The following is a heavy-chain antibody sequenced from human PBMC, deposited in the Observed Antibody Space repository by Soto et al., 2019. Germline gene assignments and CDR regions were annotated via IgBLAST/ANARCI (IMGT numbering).Heavy chain of an antibody. CDR1: GFTFNNYG. V-gene: IGHV3-23*01. CDR3: LKGWYGNDQIDY. J-gene: IGHJ4*02. Sequence: EVQLLESGGDLVQPGGSLRLSCAASGFTFNNYGMSWVRQAPGKGLEWVSGISASGGSTYYADSVKGRFTISRDKSKDTLFLQVNSLRAEYTAIYYCLKGWYGNDQIDYWGRGSLVTVSS. CDR2: ISASGGST. D-gene: IGHD1-1*01.